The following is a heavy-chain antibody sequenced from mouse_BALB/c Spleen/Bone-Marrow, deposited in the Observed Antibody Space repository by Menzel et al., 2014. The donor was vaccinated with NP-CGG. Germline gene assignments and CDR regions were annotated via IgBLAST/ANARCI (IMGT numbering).Heavy chain of an antibody. V-gene: IGHV1-4*01. Sequence: VQLQQSGAELARPGASVKMSRKASGYTFTSYTMHRVKQRPGQGLEWIGYINPSSGYTNYNQKFKDKATLTADKSSSTAYMQLSSLTSEDSAVYYCARESLYGSNYYWGQGTALTVSS. CDR2: INPSSGYT. CDR3: ARESLYGSNYY. J-gene: IGHJ2*01. CDR1: GYTFTSYT. D-gene: IGHD1-1*01.